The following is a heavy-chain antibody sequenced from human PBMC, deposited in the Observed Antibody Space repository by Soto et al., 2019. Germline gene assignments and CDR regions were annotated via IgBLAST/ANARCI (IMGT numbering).Heavy chain of an antibody. Sequence: SETLSLTCAVYGGYFSGYYWSWIRQPPGQGLEWIGEIYRSGSTNYNPSLKSRVTISLDKSENQFSLKVTSLTAADTAVYYCASRDPGTSVDYWGQGTLVTVSS. V-gene: IGHV4-34*01. J-gene: IGHJ4*02. CDR2: IYRSGST. CDR1: GGYFSGYY. CDR3: ASRDPGTSVDY. D-gene: IGHD1-7*01.